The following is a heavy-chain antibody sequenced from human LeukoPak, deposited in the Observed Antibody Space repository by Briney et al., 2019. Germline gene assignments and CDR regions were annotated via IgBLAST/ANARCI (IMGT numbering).Heavy chain of an antibody. J-gene: IGHJ3*02. D-gene: IGHD1-26*01. CDR2: IYPGDSKT. CDR1: GYTFTSYW. CDR3: ARRSYDAFDI. V-gene: IGHV5-51*01. Sequence: GESLKISCKGSGYTFTSYWIAWVRQMPGKGLEWMGIIYPGDSKTRCSPSFQGQVTISADNSISTAYLQWSSLKASDTAMYYCARRSYDAFDIWGQGTMVTVSS.